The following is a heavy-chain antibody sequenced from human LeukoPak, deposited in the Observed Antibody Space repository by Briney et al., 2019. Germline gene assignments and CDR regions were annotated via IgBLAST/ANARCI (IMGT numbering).Heavy chain of an antibody. Sequence: GGSLRLSCAASGFTFSRYGMSWVRQAPGKGLEWVSAISGSGGSTYYADSVKGRFTISRDNSKNTLYLQMNSLRAEDTAVYYCARIGYCSSTSCSEWSWFDPWGQGTLVTVSS. CDR1: GFTFSRYG. CDR2: ISGSGGST. V-gene: IGHV3-23*01. CDR3: ARIGYCSSTSCSEWSWFDP. J-gene: IGHJ5*02. D-gene: IGHD2-2*01.